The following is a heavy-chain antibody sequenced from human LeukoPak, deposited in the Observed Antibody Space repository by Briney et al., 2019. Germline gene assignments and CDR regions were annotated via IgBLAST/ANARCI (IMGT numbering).Heavy chain of an antibody. J-gene: IGHJ4*02. V-gene: IGHV4-59*01. CDR2: IYYSGST. CDR1: GGSISRYY. CDR3: ARETVWFGELICDY. D-gene: IGHD3-10*01. Sequence: PSETLSLTCTVSGGSISRYYWSWIRQPPGKGLEWIGYIYYSGSTNYNPSLKSRVTISVDTSKNQFSLKLSSVTAADTAVYYCARETVWFGELICDYWGQGTLVTVSS.